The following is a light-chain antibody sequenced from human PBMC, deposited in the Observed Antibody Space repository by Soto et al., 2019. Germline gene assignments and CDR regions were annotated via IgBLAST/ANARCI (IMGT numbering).Light chain of an antibody. CDR2: GNS. Sequence: QSVLTQPPSVSGAPGQRVTISCTGSSSNIGAGYDVHWYQQLPGTAPKLLIYGNSNRPSGVPDRFSDSKSGTSASLAISGLRSEDEADYYCAAWDDSLSVYVFGTGTKVTVL. J-gene: IGLJ1*01. V-gene: IGLV1-40*01. CDR3: AAWDDSLSVYV. CDR1: SSNIGAGYD.